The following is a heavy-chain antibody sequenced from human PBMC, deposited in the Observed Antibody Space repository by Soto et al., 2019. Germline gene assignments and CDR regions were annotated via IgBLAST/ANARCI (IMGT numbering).Heavy chain of an antibody. CDR1: GGSISSSSYY. CDR3: ARRKGIKYWFDP. CDR2: IYYSGST. D-gene: IGHD3-10*01. Sequence: LSLTCTVSGGSISSSSYYWGWIRQPPGKGLEWIGGIYYSGSTYYNPSLKSRVTISVDTSKNQFSLKLSSVTAADTAVYYCARRKGIKYWFDPWGQGTLVTVSS. V-gene: IGHV4-39*01. J-gene: IGHJ5*02.